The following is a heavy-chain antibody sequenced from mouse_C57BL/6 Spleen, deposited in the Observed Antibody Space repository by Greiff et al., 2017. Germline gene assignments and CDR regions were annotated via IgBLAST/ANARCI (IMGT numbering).Heavy chain of an antibody. Sequence: EVQGVESGGGLVQPGGSLKLSCAASGFTFSDYYMYWVRQTPEKRLEWVAYISNGGGSTYYPDTVKGRFTISRDNAKNTLYLQMSRLKSEDTAMYYCASPDYYGSNGAMDYWGQGTSVTVSS. V-gene: IGHV5-12*01. CDR2: ISNGGGST. J-gene: IGHJ4*01. CDR1: GFTFSDYY. CDR3: ASPDYYGSNGAMDY. D-gene: IGHD1-1*01.